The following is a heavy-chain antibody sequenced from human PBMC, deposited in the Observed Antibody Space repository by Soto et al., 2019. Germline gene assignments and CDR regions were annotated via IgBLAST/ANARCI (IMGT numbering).Heavy chain of an antibody. CDR1: GGSISKFY. CDR3: VRDGSKSLRDWFDP. V-gene: IGHV4-4*07. Sequence: SETLSLTCNVSGGSISKFYWAWIRKTAGNGLEWMGRVYATGTTDYNPFLRSRVAMSVDISKKTFSLRLRSVTGADSGVYYCVRDGSKSLRDWFDPWGQGILVTVS. J-gene: IGHJ5*02. CDR2: VYATGTT.